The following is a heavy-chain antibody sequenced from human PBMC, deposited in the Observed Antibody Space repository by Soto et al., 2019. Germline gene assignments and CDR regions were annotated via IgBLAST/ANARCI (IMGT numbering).Heavy chain of an antibody. D-gene: IGHD4-4*01. CDR3: ASTVTTYYYYMDV. J-gene: IGHJ6*03. CDR2: INSDGSST. CDR1: GFTFSSYW. V-gene: IGHV3-74*01. Sequence: EVQLVESGGGLVQPGGSLRLSCAASGFTFSSYWMHWVRQAPGKGLVWVSRINSDGSSTSYADSVKGRFTISRDNAKNTLYLQMNSLRAEDTAVYYCASTVTTYYYYMDVWGKGTTVTVSS.